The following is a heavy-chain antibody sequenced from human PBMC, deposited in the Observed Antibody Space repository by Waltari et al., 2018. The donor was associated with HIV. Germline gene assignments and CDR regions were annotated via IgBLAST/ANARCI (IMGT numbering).Heavy chain of an antibody. V-gene: IGHV1-18*01. CDR3: ARVGCSSASCYSGWFDP. Sequence: QAQLAQSGAEVKKPGASAKVSCKASGYTFTSYGISWVRQAPGQGLEWLGWISAYNGNTNYAQKLQGRVTMTTDTSTSTAYMELRSLRSDDTAVYYCARVGCSSASCYSGWFDPWGQGTLVTVSS. CDR2: ISAYNGNT. J-gene: IGHJ5*02. CDR1: GYTFTSYG. D-gene: IGHD2-2*01.